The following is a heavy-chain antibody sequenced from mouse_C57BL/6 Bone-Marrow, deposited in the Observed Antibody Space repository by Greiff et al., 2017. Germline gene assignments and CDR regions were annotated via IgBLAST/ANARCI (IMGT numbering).Heavy chain of an antibody. V-gene: IGHV1-64*01. CDR1: GYTFTSYW. D-gene: IGHD2-4*01. Sequence: QVQLQQPGAELVKPGASVKLSCKASGYTFTSYWMHWVKQRPGQGLEWIGMIHPNSGSTNYNEKFKSKATLTVDKSSSTAYMQLSSLKSEDSAVYYCARRGDYDGQVYAMDYWGQGTSVTVSS. CDR3: ARRGDYDGQVYAMDY. J-gene: IGHJ4*01. CDR2: IHPNSGST.